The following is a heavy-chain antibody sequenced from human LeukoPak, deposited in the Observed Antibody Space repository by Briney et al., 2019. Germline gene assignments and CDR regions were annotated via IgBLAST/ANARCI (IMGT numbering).Heavy chain of an antibody. Sequence: GGSLRLSCAASGFTFSSYAMPWVRQAPGKGLEGVAVISYDGSNKYYADSVKGRFTISRDNSKNTLYLQMNSLRAEDTAVYYCARDQIGSAYGSGSYSHYYYGMDVWGQGTTVTVSS. V-gene: IGHV3-30*04. CDR2: ISYDGSNK. J-gene: IGHJ6*02. CDR3: ARDQIGSAYGSGSYSHYYYGMDV. CDR1: GFTFSSYA. D-gene: IGHD3-10*01.